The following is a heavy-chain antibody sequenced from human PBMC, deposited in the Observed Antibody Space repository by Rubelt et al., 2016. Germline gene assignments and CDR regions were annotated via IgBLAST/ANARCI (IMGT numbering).Heavy chain of an antibody. CDR2: IYYSVST. V-gene: IGHV4-39*07. J-gene: IGHJ5*02. D-gene: IGHD2-15*01. CDR1: GGSISSISYY. Sequence: QLHLQESGPGLVKPSETLSLTCTVSGGSISSISYYWGWILQPPGKGLEWIGSIYYSVSTYYNPSLNSRVTISVDTSKNQFSLEVSSVAAADAAVYYGASLGVVVVVATGNWFDPWGQGTLVTVSS. CDR3: ASLGVVVVVATGNWFDP.